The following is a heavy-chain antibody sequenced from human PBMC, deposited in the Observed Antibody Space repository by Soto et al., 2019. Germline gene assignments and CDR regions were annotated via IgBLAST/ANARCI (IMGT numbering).Heavy chain of an antibody. Sequence: GASVKVSCKASGGTFSSYAISWVRQAPGQGLEWMGGIIPIFGTANYAQKFQGSVTITADESTSTAYMELSSLRSEDTAVYYCARSYDYVWGSYRFSDAFDIWGQGTMVTVSS. D-gene: IGHD3-16*02. CDR3: ARSYDYVWGSYRFSDAFDI. J-gene: IGHJ3*02. V-gene: IGHV1-69*13. CDR1: GGTFSSYA. CDR2: IIPIFGTA.